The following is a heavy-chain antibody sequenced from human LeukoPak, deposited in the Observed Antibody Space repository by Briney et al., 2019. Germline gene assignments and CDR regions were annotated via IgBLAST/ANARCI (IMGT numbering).Heavy chain of an antibody. D-gene: IGHD5-12*01. CDR1: GFTFSSYA. V-gene: IGHV3-23*01. Sequence: PGGSLRLSCAASGFTFSSYAMSWVRQAPGKGLEWVSAISGSGGSTYYADSVKGRFTISRDNSKNTLYLQMNSLRAEDTAAYYCAKDGGLVPVATPGVNWFDPWGQGTLVTVSS. CDR2: ISGSGGST. CDR3: AKDGGLVPVATPGVNWFDP. J-gene: IGHJ5*02.